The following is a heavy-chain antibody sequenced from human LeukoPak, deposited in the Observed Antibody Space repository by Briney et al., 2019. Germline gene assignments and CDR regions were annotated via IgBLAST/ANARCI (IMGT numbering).Heavy chain of an antibody. CDR1: GFTFSSYA. CDR3: ARDRDWNSGFDY. D-gene: IGHD1-7*01. J-gene: IGHJ4*02. Sequence: PGGSLRLSCAASGFTFSSYAMHWVRQAPGKGLEYVSGSTNGGSTYYADSVKGRFTISRDNARNSLYLQMNSLRAEDTAVYYCARDRDWNSGFDYWGQGTLVTVSS. V-gene: IGHV3-64*02. CDR2: STNGGST.